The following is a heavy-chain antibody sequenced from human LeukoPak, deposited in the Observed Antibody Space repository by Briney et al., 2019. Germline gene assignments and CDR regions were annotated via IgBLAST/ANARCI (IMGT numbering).Heavy chain of an antibody. CDR3: AREFTYYGMDV. Sequence: PGGSLRLSCAASGFTFSSYSMSWVRQAPGKGLEWVAVISYDGSNKYYADSVKGRFTISRDNSKNTLYLQMNSLRAEDTAVYYCAREFTYYGMDVWGQGTTVTVSS. V-gene: IGHV3-30*03. CDR1: GFTFSSYS. J-gene: IGHJ6*02. CDR2: ISYDGSNK.